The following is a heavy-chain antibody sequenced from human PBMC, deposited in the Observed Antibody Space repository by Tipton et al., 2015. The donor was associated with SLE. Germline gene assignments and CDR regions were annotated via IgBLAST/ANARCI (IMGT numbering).Heavy chain of an antibody. J-gene: IGHJ4*01. V-gene: IGHV4-4*08. CDR3: ARGVKERITLVRVRPYYFDY. Sequence: TLSLTCTVSGGSISGYYWTWIRQPPGKGLEWIGYIFPSGSTNYNPSLKSRVTISVDTSNNQLSLKLTSVTAADTAVYYCARGVKERITLVRVRPYYFDYWGQGSLVTVSS. D-gene: IGHD3-10*01. CDR1: GGSISGYY. CDR2: IFPSGST.